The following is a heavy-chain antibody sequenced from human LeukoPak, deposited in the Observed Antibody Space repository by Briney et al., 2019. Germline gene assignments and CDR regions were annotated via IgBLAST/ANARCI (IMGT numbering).Heavy chain of an antibody. CDR3: ARVRGYCSSTSCYDFDY. V-gene: IGHV1-2*06. J-gene: IGHJ4*02. CDR2: LNPNSGDT. Sequence: GASVKVSCKASGYTFTGYYVHWVRQAPGQGLGWMGRLNPNSGDTNCAQNFQGRVTMTRDTSISTAYMELNRLKSDDTAVYFCARVRGYCSSTSCYDFDYWGQGTLVTVSS. CDR1: GYTFTGYY. D-gene: IGHD2-2*01.